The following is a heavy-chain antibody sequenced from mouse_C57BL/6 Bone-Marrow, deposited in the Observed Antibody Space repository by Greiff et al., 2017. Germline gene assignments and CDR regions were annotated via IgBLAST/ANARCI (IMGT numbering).Heavy chain of an antibody. D-gene: IGHD1-1*01. CDR3: ARGRLRSAWFAY. Sequence: QVQLKESGPELVKPGASVKISCKASGYSFTSYYIHWVKQRPGQGLEWIGWIYPGSGNSKYNEKFKGKATLTADTSSSTAYMQLSSLTSEDSAVYYCARGRLRSAWFAYWGQGTLVTVSA. J-gene: IGHJ3*01. CDR2: IYPGSGNS. V-gene: IGHV1-66*01. CDR1: GYSFTSYY.